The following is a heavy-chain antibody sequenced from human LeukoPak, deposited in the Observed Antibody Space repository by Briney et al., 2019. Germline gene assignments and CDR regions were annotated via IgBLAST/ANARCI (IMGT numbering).Heavy chain of an antibody. CDR1: GLIFSTCA. CDR3: MARNDYAVD. CDR2: ISGGASTT. V-gene: IGHV3-23*01. D-gene: IGHD4/OR15-4a*01. Sequence: GGSLRLSCAASGLIFSTCAMSWVRQAPGKGLEWFSFISGGASTTSYTDSVKGRFTISRDNSKNTLYLQMNSLRPEDTAVYCCMARNDYAVDWGQGTLVTVSS. J-gene: IGHJ4*02.